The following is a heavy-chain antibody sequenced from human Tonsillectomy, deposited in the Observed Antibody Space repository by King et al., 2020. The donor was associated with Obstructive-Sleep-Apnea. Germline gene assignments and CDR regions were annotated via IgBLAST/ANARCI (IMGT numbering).Heavy chain of an antibody. CDR3: ARDMVRGVQPPYYFDY. D-gene: IGHD3-10*01. V-gene: IGHV3-30-3*01. CDR1: GFTFSRYA. CDR2: ISYDGSNK. Sequence: QLVQSGGGVVQPGRSLRLSCAASGFTFSRYAMHWVRQAPGKGLEGVAVISYDGSNKYYADSVKGRFTISRDNSKNTLYLQMNRPKAEDTAVYYCARDMVRGVQPPYYFDYWGQGTLVTVSS. J-gene: IGHJ4*02.